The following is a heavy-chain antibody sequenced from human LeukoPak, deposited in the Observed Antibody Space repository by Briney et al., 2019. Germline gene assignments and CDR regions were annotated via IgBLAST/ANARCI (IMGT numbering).Heavy chain of an antibody. J-gene: IGHJ4*02. V-gene: IGHV4-30-4*08. D-gene: IGHD2-2*01. Sequence: SQTLSLTCTVSGGSISSGDYYWSWIRQPPGKGLEWIGYIYYSGSTYYNPSLKSRVTISVDTSKNQFSLKLSSVTAADTAVYYCARETPPSYAQGHYFDYWGQGTLVTVSS. CDR1: GGSISSGDYY. CDR2: IYYSGST. CDR3: ARETPPSYAQGHYFDY.